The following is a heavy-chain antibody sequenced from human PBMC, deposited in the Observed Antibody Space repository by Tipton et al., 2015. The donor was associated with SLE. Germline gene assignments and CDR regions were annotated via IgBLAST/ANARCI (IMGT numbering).Heavy chain of an antibody. D-gene: IGHD6-19*01. V-gene: IGHV4-4*07. Sequence: TLSLTCTVYGDSISNYYWSWIRQSAGKGLEWMGRFYPGGTTSYNPSFTSRVTTSADTSKNQFSLKLNSVTAADTAVYYCARGVRIAVVKGWYFDLWGRGTLVTVSS. CDR3: ARGVRIAVVKGWYFDL. J-gene: IGHJ2*01. CDR1: GDSISNYY. CDR2: FYPGGTT.